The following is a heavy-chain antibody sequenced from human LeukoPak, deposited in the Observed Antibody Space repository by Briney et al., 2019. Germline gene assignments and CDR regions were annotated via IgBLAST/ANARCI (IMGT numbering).Heavy chain of an antibody. CDR3: ASGAGGFDY. J-gene: IGHJ4*02. CDR1: GFTFSSYG. Sequence: GGSLRLSCAASGFTFSSYGMHWVRQAPGKGLEWVAVIWYDGSNKYYADSVKGRSTISRDNSKNTLYLQMNSLRAEDTAAYYCASGAGGFDYWGQGTLVTVSS. CDR2: IWYDGSNK. V-gene: IGHV3-33*08. D-gene: IGHD3-16*01.